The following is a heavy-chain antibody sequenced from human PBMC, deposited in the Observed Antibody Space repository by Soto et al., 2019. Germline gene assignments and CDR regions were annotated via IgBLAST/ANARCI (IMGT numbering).Heavy chain of an antibody. J-gene: IGHJ4*01. D-gene: IGHD3-3*01. Sequence: PGGSLRLSCAASGFTFSSYSMNWVRQAPGKGLEWVSSISSSSSYIYYADSVKGRFTISRDNAKNTLYLQMNSLRVEDTAVYYCAYDSGSGYIESWGNGTLVPVSS. V-gene: IGHV3-21*04. CDR3: AYDSGSGYIES. CDR1: GFTFSSYS. CDR2: ISSSSSYI.